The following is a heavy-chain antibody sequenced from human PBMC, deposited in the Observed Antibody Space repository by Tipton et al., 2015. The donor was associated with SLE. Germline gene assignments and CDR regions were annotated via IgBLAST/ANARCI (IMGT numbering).Heavy chain of an antibody. CDR1: GGSFSGYY. CDR2: INHSGST. D-gene: IGHD6-6*01. CDR3: ARRRYSSSSRPYWYFDL. J-gene: IGHJ2*01. V-gene: IGHV4-34*01. Sequence: TLSLTCAVYGGSFSGYYWSWICQPPGKGLEWIGEINHSGSTNYNPSLKSRVTISVDTSKNQFSLKLSSVTAADTAVYYCARRRYSSSSRPYWYFDLWGRGTLVTVSS.